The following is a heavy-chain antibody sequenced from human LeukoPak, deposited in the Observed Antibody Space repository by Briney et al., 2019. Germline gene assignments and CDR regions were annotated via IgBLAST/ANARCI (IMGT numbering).Heavy chain of an antibody. V-gene: IGHV3-73*01. CDR1: GFTFSGSS. Sequence: GGSLRLSCAASGFTFSGSSMHWVRQASGKGLEWVGRIRDKANSYATAYAASVKGRFTISRDDSKNTAYLQMNSLKTEDTAVYYCAREWMVVAAQHGMDVWGQGTTVTVSS. CDR3: AREWMVVAAQHGMDV. D-gene: IGHD2-15*01. J-gene: IGHJ6*02. CDR2: IRDKANSYAT.